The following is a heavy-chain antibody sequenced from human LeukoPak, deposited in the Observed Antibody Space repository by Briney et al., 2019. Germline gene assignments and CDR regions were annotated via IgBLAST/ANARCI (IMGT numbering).Heavy chain of an antibody. D-gene: IGHD1-26*01. CDR3: ARHVGYGGSYGEFDI. Sequence: PSETLSLTCTVSGGSINIINYYWGWIRQPSGKGLEWIGSIFYTGATYYNPSLKTRVTISVDTSKNQFSLKLSSVTAADTAVFYCARHVGYGGSYGEFDIWGQGTMVTVSS. CDR1: GGSINIINYY. V-gene: IGHV4-39*01. CDR2: IFYTGAT. J-gene: IGHJ3*02.